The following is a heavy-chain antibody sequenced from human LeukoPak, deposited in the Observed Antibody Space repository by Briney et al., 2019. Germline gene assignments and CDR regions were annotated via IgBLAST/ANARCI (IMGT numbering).Heavy chain of an antibody. CDR1: GITFSSYW. V-gene: IGHV3-7*01. D-gene: IGHD1-1*01. CDR3: ASRWGTGTFDY. Sequence: GGSLRLSCAASGITFSSYWMSWVRQAPGKGLEWVANIKQDGSEKYYVDSVKGRFTISRDNAKNSLYLQMNSLRAEDTAVYYCASRWGTGTFDYWGQGTLVTVSS. CDR2: IKQDGSEK. J-gene: IGHJ4*02.